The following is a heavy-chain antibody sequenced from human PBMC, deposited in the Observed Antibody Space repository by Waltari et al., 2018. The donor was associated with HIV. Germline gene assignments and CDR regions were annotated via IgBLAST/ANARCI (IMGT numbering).Heavy chain of an antibody. D-gene: IGHD6-13*01. CDR3: VKEHQYSHTWYSYYGMDV. CDR2: ISGSGGST. Sequence: VQVLESGGALVQPGGALSLSCAASGFTFSHYGMGRVLPAPGKGLEWVSTISGSGGSTYYADSVKGRFTVSRDNSKNTLYLQMNSLRAEDTAVYFCVKEHQYSHTWYSYYGMDVWGQGTTVTVSS. V-gene: IGHV3-23*01. J-gene: IGHJ6*02. CDR1: GFTFSHYG.